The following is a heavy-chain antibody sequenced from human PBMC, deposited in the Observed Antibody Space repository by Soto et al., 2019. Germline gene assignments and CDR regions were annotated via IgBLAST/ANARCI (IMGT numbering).Heavy chain of an antibody. CDR3: ARGGSAAGTGGFDP. J-gene: IGHJ5*02. CDR2: INPNSGGT. CDR1: GYTFTGYY. V-gene: IGHV1-2*04. D-gene: IGHD6-13*01. Sequence: QVQLVQSGAEVKKPGASVKVSCKASGYTFTGYYMHWVLQAPGQGLEWMGWINPNSGGTNYAQKLQGWVTMTRDTSISTAYMELSRLRSDDTAVYYCARGGSAAGTGGFDPWGQGTLVTVSS.